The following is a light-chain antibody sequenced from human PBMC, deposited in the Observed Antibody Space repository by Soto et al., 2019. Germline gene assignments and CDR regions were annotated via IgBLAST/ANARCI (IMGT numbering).Light chain of an antibody. CDR3: QQRSNWSWT. CDR2: DAS. CDR1: QSVSSY. Sequence: ENVLTQSPATLSLSPGERATLSCRASQSVSSYLAWYQQKPGQAPRLLIYDASNRATGIPARFSGSGSGTDFTLTISSLEPEDFAVYYCQQRSNWSWTFGQGTKVDIK. V-gene: IGKV3-11*01. J-gene: IGKJ1*01.